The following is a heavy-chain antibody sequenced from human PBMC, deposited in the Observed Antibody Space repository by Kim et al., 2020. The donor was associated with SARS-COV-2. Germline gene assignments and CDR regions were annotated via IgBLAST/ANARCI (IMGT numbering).Heavy chain of an antibody. CDR3: ARVSGYSSGWYPY. V-gene: IGHV4-59*01. D-gene: IGHD6-19*01. J-gene: IGHJ4*02. Sequence: NPSLKSRVTISVDTSKNQFSLKQSSVTAADTAVYYCARVSGYSSGWYPYWGQGTLVTVSS.